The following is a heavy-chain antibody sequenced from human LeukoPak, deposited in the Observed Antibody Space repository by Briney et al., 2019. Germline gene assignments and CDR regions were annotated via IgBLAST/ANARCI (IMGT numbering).Heavy chain of an antibody. CDR1: GGSISSGDYS. Sequence: SETLSLTCTVSGGSISSGDYSWSWNRQPPGKGLEWIGYIYYPDTYYNPSLKSRVTISLDTSKNQFSLKLSSVTAADTALYYCASHSGGYAYSGQGNLGTVSS. CDR3: ASHSGGYAY. V-gene: IGHV4-30-4*07. D-gene: IGHD5-12*01. J-gene: IGHJ4*02. CDR2: IYYPDT.